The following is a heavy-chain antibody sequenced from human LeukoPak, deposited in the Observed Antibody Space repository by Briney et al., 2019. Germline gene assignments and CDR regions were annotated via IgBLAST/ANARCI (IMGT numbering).Heavy chain of an antibody. CDR3: AKDPIYDSSGYYSLGPFDY. CDR1: GFTFSSYA. Sequence: GRSLRLSCAASGFTFSSYAMSWVRQAPGKGLEWVSAISGSGGSTYYADSVKGRFTISRDNSKNTLYLQMNSLRAEDTAVYYCAKDPIYDSSGYYSLGPFDYWGQGTLVTVSS. D-gene: IGHD3-22*01. CDR2: ISGSGGST. V-gene: IGHV3-23*01. J-gene: IGHJ4*02.